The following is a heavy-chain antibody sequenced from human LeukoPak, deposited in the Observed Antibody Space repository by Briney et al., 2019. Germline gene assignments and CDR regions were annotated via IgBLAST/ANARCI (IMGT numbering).Heavy chain of an antibody. Sequence: PGGSLRLSCAASGFTFSSYGMHWVRQAPGKGLEWVAFIRYDGSNKYYADSVKGRFTISRDNSKNTLYLQMNSLRAEDTAVYYCARDKGYYGTPPAGSRWGQGTLVTVSS. CDR2: IRYDGSNK. CDR3: ARDKGYYGTPPAGSR. D-gene: IGHD3-10*01. V-gene: IGHV3-30*02. J-gene: IGHJ4*02. CDR1: GFTFSSYG.